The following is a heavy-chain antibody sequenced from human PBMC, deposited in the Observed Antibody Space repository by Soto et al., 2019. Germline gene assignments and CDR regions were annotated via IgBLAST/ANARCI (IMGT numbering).Heavy chain of an antibody. J-gene: IGHJ6*02. V-gene: IGHV5-10-1*01. D-gene: IGHD3-10*01. CDR3: ASSTAFGEAYYYYYGMDV. Sequence: GESLKISCKGSGYSFTSYWISWVRQMPGKGLEWMGRIDPSDSYTNYSPSFQGHVTISADKSISTAYLQWSSLKASDTAMYYCASSTAFGEAYYYYYGMDVWGQGTTVTVS. CDR2: IDPSDSYT. CDR1: GYSFTSYW.